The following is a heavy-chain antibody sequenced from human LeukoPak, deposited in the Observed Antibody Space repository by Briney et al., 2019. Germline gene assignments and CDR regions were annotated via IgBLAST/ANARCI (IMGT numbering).Heavy chain of an antibody. CDR1: GFSFSSYA. CDR3: TREDFDRRDMAFDY. V-gene: IGHV3-23*01. D-gene: IGHD3-9*01. J-gene: IGHJ4*02. Sequence: QPGGSLRLSCTASGFSFSSYAMTWVRQPPGKGLEWVSVISGSGGNTYYADSVKGRFTISRDNSNNTLFLQMNSLRAEDTAVYYCTREDFDRRDMAFDYWGQGTLVTVSS. CDR2: ISGSGGNT.